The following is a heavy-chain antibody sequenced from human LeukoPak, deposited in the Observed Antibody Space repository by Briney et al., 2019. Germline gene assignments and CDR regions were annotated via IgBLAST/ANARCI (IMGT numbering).Heavy chain of an antibody. CDR1: GASITSHF. J-gene: IGHJ6*01. CDR2: VHGSGNT. V-gene: IGHV4-4*07. CDR3: ARDGGVAAAAYYYSAADV. D-gene: IGHD6-13*01. Sequence: SETLSLTCVVSGASITSHFWSWIRQPAGKGLEWMGCVHGSGNTNYSPSLEGRVTMSVDTSTNQVSLRLTSVTAADTAIYFCARDGGVAAAAYYYSAADVWGHGAKVIVSS.